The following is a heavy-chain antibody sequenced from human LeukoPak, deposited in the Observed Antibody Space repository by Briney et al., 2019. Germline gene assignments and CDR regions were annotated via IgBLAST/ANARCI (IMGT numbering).Heavy chain of an antibody. V-gene: IGHV1-58*01. CDR2: IIVGSGAT. Sequence: SVKVSCKTSGFTFSTSAVQWVRQARGQRLEWIGWIIVGSGATNYAQSLQGRFTITRDMSTNTAYMELGSLGAEDSAVYYCAAELYGVYTDCCTFHIWGQGTMVTVSS. J-gene: IGHJ3*02. CDR3: AAELYGVYTDCCTFHI. D-gene: IGHD4-17*01. CDR1: GFTFSTSA.